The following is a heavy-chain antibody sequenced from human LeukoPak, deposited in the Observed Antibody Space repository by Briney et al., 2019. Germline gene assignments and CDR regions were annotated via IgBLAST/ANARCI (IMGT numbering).Heavy chain of an antibody. CDR1: GFTFSSYS. V-gene: IGHV3-21*04. Sequence: PGGSLRLSCAASGFTFSSYSMNWVHQAPGKGLEWVSSISSSSSYIYYADSVKGRFTISRDIAKNSLYLQMNSLRAEDRAVYYCARVWYQLLQNDAFDIWGQGTMVTVSS. J-gene: IGHJ3*02. CDR2: ISSSSSYI. D-gene: IGHD2-2*01. CDR3: ARVWYQLLQNDAFDI.